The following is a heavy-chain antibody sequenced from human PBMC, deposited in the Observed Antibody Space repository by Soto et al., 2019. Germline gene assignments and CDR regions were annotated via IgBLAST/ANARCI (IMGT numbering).Heavy chain of an antibody. V-gene: IGHV4-34*01. Sequence: SETLSLTCAVYGGSFSGYYWSWIPQPPGKXLEWIGEINHSGSTNYNPSLKSRVTISVDTSKNQFSLKLSSVTAADTAVYYCARVNRAYCGGDCYSGYFDYWGQGTLVTVSS. J-gene: IGHJ4*02. CDR3: ARVNRAYCGGDCYSGYFDY. CDR1: GGSFSGYY. CDR2: INHSGST. D-gene: IGHD2-21*02.